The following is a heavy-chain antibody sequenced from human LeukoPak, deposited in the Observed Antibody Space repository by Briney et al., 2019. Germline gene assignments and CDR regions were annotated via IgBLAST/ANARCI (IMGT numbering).Heavy chain of an antibody. Sequence: GSLRLSCAASGFIFSNYWMTWVRQAPGKGLEWVAVISYDGSNKYYADSVKGRFTISRDNSKNTLYLQMNSLRAEDTAVYYCAKDKYSSSWYVPDYWGQGTLVTVSS. J-gene: IGHJ4*02. CDR2: ISYDGSNK. V-gene: IGHV3-30*18. CDR3: AKDKYSSSWYVPDY. CDR1: GFIFSNYW. D-gene: IGHD6-13*01.